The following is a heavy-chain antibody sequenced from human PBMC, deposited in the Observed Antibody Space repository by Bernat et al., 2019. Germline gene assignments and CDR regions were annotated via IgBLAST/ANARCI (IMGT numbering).Heavy chain of an antibody. CDR1: GFAFNSYI. V-gene: IGHV3-23*01. CDR2: ISGSGGST. J-gene: IGHJ4*02. D-gene: IGHD6-19*01. Sequence: EVQLLESGGGLVQPGESLRLSCAASGFAFNSYIMSWVRQAPGKGLEWVSIISGSGGSTSYADSVKGRFTISRDNSKHTVFLQMNNLRAEDTAVYYCVKGVRIEVAGNFDYWGQGTLVTVSS. CDR3: VKGVRIEVAGNFDY.